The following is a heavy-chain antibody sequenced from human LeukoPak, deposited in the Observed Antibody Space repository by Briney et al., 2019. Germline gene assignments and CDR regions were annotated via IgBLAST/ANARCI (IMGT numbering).Heavy chain of an antibody. V-gene: IGHV4-34*01. J-gene: IGHJ5*02. CDR1: GGSFSGYY. CDR2: IYYSGST. Sequence: PSETLSLTCAVYGGSFSGYYWSWIRQPPGKGLEWIGSIYYSGSTYYNPSLKSRVTISVDTSKNQFSLKLSSVTAADTAVYYCATSSSGDWFDPWGQGTLVTVSS. CDR3: ATSSSGDWFDP. D-gene: IGHD6-6*01.